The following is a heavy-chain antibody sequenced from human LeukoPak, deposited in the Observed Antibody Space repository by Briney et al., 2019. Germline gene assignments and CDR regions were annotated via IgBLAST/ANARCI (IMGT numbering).Heavy chain of an antibody. D-gene: IGHD3-22*01. CDR3: AKDRLGYDSLGKFFDY. Sequence: GGSLRLSCAASGFTFSSYAMSWVRQAPGKGLEWVSVISNSGGSTFYADSVKGRFTISRDNSKNTLYLQMNSLRAEDTAVYYCAKDRLGYDSLGKFFDYWGQGTLVTVSS. J-gene: IGHJ4*02. CDR2: ISNSGGST. V-gene: IGHV3-23*01. CDR1: GFTFSSYA.